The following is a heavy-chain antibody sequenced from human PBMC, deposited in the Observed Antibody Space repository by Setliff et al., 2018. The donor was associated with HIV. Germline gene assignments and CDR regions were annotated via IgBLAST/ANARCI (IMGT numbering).Heavy chain of an antibody. V-gene: IGHV3-15*01. CDR1: GFTFGNAW. CDR2: IKSRSDGGAT. J-gene: IGHJ4*02. CDR3: TTEDGTYMYYFDY. Sequence: GGSLRLSCEASGFTFGNAWMSWVRQAPGKGLEWVGRIKSRSDGGATDYAAPVKGRFTISRDDSRNTLFLQMNSLQTEDTAVYYCTTEDGTYMYYFDYWGLGTLVTVSS. D-gene: IGHD1-1*01.